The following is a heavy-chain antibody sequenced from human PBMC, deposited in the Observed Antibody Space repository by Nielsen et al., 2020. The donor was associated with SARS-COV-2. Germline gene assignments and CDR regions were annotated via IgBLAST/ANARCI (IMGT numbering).Heavy chain of an antibody. D-gene: IGHD3-3*01. CDR2: ISSSSSYI. V-gene: IGHV3-21*01. CDR3: ARILEGFSKGFDY. J-gene: IGHJ4*02. Sequence: GESLKISCAASGFTFSSYSMNWVRQAPGKGLEWVSSISSSSSYIYYADSVKGRFTISRDNAKNSLYLQMNSLRAEDTAVYYCARILEGFSKGFDYWGQGTLVTVSS. CDR1: GFTFSSYS.